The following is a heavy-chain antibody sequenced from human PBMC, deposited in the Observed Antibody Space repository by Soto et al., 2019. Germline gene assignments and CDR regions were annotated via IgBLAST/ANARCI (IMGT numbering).Heavy chain of an antibody. CDR3: ASIKSMAKAGFDY. CDR2: IYYSGST. D-gene: IGHD2-8*01. J-gene: IGHJ4*02. Sequence: SGTLSLTCTVSGGSISSGGYYWSWIRQHPGKGLEWIGYIYYSGSTYYNPSLKSRVTISVDTSKNRFSLKLSSVTAADTAVYYCASIKSMAKAGFDYWGQGTLVTVSS. CDR1: GGSISSGGYY. V-gene: IGHV4-31*03.